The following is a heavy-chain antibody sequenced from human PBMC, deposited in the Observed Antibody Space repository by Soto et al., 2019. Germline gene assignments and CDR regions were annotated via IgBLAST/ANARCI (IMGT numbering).Heavy chain of an antibody. Sequence: SETLSLTCAVSGGPFTSNNWWTWVRQPPGQGLEWIGEVYRTGSTNYNPSLKSRVTISLDKSENQFSLKVTSLTAADTAVYYCASRDPGTSVDYWGQGTLVTVSS. V-gene: IGHV4-4*02. J-gene: IGHJ4*02. D-gene: IGHD1-7*01. CDR1: GGPFTSNNW. CDR2: VYRTGST. CDR3: ASRDPGTSVDY.